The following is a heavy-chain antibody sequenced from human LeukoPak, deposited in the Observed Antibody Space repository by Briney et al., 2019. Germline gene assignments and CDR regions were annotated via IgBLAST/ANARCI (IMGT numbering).Heavy chain of an antibody. J-gene: IGHJ3*02. CDR1: GFTFSRYS. V-gene: IGHV3-21*01. Sequence: GGSLRLSCAASGFTFSRYSMNWVRQAPGKGLEWVSSISSSSSYIYYADSVKGRSTISRDNAKNSLYLQMNSLTAEDTAVYYCARKMKTGDRVGTFDIWGQGTMVTVSS. CDR2: ISSSSSYI. CDR3: ARKMKTGDRVGTFDI. D-gene: IGHD1-1*01.